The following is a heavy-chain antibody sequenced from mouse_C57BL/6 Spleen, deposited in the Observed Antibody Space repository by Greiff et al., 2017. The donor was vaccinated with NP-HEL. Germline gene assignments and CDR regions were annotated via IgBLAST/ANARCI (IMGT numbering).Heavy chain of an antibody. J-gene: IGHJ1*03. CDR1: GFTFSDYG. D-gene: IGHD1-1*01. CDR3: AREIRMSTVVDWYFDV. V-gene: IGHV5-17*01. Sequence: EVMLVESGGGLVKPGGSLKLSCAASGFTFSDYGMHWVRQSPEKGLEWVAYISSGSSTIYYADPVQGRFTISRDNAKNTLFLQMTRIRSEDTAMYYCAREIRMSTVVDWYFDVWGTGTTVTVSS. CDR2: ISSGSSTI.